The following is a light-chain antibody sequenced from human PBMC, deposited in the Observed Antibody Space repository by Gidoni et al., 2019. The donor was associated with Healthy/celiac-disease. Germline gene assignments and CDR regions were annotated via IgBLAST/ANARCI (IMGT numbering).Light chain of an antibody. J-gene: IGKJ2*04. V-gene: IGKV1-5*03. CDR2: KAS. CDR1: QSISSW. Sequence: DIQMTHSPSTLSASVGDRVTITCRASQSISSWLAWYQQKPGKAPKLLIYKASSLESGVPSRFSGSGSGTEFTLTISSLQPDDFATYYCQQYNSYPCSFGQGTKLEIK. CDR3: QQYNSYPCS.